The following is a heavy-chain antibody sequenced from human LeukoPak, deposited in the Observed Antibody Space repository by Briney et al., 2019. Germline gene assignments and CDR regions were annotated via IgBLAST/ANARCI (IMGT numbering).Heavy chain of an antibody. Sequence: GGSLRLSCAASGFTFSSFSMNWVRQAPGKGLEWVSSISGSSSYIYYADSVKGRFTISRDNAKNSLYLQMNSLRAEDTAVYYCARGYGSSWHAYAGYYYYMDVWGKGTTVTISS. J-gene: IGHJ6*03. CDR2: ISGSSSYI. CDR3: ARGYGSSWHAYAGYYYYMDV. CDR1: GFTFSSFS. D-gene: IGHD6-13*01. V-gene: IGHV3-21*01.